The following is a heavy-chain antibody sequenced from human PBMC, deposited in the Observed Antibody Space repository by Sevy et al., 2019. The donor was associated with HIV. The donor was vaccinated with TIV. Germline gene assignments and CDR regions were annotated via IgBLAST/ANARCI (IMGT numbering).Heavy chain of an antibody. V-gene: IGHV3-7*03. J-gene: IGHJ6*02. D-gene: IGHD2-2*01. CDR2: IKRDGSER. CDR1: GFTFSNYW. Sequence: GGSLRLSCAASGFTFSNYWMTWVRQAPGKGLEWVANIKRDGSERYYVASVKGPITISRDNAKNSLYLQMNSLRADATAVYYCARDCSSTTCLWGFDVWGQGTTVTVSS. CDR3: ARDCSSTTCLWGFDV.